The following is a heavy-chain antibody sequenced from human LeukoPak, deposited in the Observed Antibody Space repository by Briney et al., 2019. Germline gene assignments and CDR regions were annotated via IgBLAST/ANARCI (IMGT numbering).Heavy chain of an antibody. D-gene: IGHD6-19*01. Sequence: GTLRLSCAASGFTFSSYGMSWVRQPPGKGLEWIGEINHSGSTNYNPSLKSRVTISVDTSKNQFSLKLSSVTAADTAVYYCARRGYSSGWYYFDYWGQGTLVTVSS. CDR3: ARRGYSSGWYYFDY. CDR2: INHSGST. V-gene: IGHV4-34*01. CDR1: GFTFSSYG. J-gene: IGHJ4*02.